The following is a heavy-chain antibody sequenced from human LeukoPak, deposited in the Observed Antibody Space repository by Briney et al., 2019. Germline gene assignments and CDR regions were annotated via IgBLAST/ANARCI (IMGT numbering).Heavy chain of an antibody. V-gene: IGHV1-8*01. CDR1: GYTFTSND. Sequence: ASVKVSCKASGYTFTSNDINWVRQATGQGLEWMGWMKPNSGNTGYAQKFQGRVTLTRNTSISTAYMELSSLRSEDTAVYYCARGVMISGTYYYYYYVMDVWGQGTTVTVSS. D-gene: IGHD1-26*01. J-gene: IGHJ6*02. CDR3: ARGVMISGTYYYYYYVMDV. CDR2: MKPNSGNT.